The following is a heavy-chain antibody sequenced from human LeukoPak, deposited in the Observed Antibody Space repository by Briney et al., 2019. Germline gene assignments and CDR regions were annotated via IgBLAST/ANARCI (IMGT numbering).Heavy chain of an antibody. CDR3: ARGIPAYCSSTSCYLALRD. J-gene: IGHJ4*02. V-gene: IGHV1-2*02. Sequence: ASVKVSCKASGYTFTSYYMHWVRQAPGQGLEWMGWINPNSGGTNYAQKFQGRVTMTRDTSISTAYMELSRLRSDDTAVYYCARGIPAYCSSTSCYLALRDWGQGTLVTVSS. CDR1: GYTFTSYY. D-gene: IGHD2-2*01. CDR2: INPNSGGT.